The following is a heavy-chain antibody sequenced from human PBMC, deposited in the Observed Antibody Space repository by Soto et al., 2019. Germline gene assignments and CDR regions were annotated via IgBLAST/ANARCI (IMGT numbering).Heavy chain of an antibody. CDR1: GYTFTRYG. D-gene: IGHD3-16*01. Sequence: ASVKVSCKASGYTFTRYGIGWARQAPGQGLEWMGWINTYNGNTNYAQNVQGRVTLATDTSTSTAYMELRSLRSNDTAIYYCAMVDVYVTPSPQDVWGQGTTVTVSS. CDR2: INTYNGNT. J-gene: IGHJ6*02. CDR3: AMVDVYVTPSPQDV. V-gene: IGHV1-18*01.